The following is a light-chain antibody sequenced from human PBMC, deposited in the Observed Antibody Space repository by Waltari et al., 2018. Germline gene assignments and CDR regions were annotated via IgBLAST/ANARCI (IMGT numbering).Light chain of an antibody. CDR1: QSISKY. Sequence: EIMSTQSPGTLSLSPGERATLSCRASQSISKYLAWYQQKPGQPPRLLIYDASSRATGIPDRFSGSGSGTDFSLTISRLEPEDFAVYYCQKYGTLPATFGQGTKVEIK. CDR2: DAS. J-gene: IGKJ1*01. V-gene: IGKV3-20*01. CDR3: QKYGTLPAT.